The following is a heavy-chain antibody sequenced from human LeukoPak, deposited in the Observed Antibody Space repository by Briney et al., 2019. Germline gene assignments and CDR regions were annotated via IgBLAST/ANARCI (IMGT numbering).Heavy chain of an antibody. J-gene: IGHJ3*01. D-gene: IGHD6-19*01. CDR2: IFYRGST. CDR1: GGSISNSTYY. CDR3: ARNWVADSFDF. Sequence: SETLSLTCTVSGGSISNSTYYWGWVRQPPGKGLEWIGSIFYRGSTYYTPSLKSRVTISVDTSKNQFSLKLTSVTAADTAMYFCARNWVADSFDFWGQGTMATVSS. V-gene: IGHV4-39*01.